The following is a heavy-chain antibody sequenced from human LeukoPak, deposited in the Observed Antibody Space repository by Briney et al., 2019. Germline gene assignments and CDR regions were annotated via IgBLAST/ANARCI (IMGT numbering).Heavy chain of an antibody. D-gene: IGHD3-10*01. J-gene: IGHJ4*02. V-gene: IGHV4-39*01. CDR2: IYYSGST. CDR1: GGSISSTNYY. CDR3: ASRGGHVLWFGELPPYYFDY. Sequence: SETLSLTCTVSGGSISSTNYYWGWIRQPPGKGLEWIGSIYYSGSTYYNPSLKSRVTISVDTSKNQFSLKLSSVTAADTAVYYCASRGGHVLWFGELPPYYFDYWGQGTLVTVSS.